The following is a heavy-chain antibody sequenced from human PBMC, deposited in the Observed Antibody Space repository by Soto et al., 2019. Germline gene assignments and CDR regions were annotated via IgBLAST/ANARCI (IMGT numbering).Heavy chain of an antibody. V-gene: IGHV4-59*01. CDR3: ALRSMAVVPEY. Sequence: QVQLQESGPGLVKPSETLSLTCAVSGDSISSYYCMWIRQPPGKGLESIGYLYYGRSANYNPSLKSRVPVSVYTSTNQCSLTLSSMTAADTAVYYCALRSMAVVPEYWGQGTLVTVSS. D-gene: IGHD3-22*01. J-gene: IGHJ4*02. CDR1: GDSISSYY. CDR2: LYYGRSA.